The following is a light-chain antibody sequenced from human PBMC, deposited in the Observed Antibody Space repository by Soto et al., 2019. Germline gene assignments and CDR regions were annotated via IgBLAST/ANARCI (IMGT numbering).Light chain of an antibody. CDR1: QGISTS. CDR2: GAS. V-gene: IGKV1-12*01. J-gene: IGKJ1*01. CDR3: QQTKTFPWT. Sequence: DVPMTQSPPFVSASVGDRVAITCRASQGISTSLVWYQHKPGKAPELLIFGASNLQTGVPSRFSGSGSGTDFTLSITSLQPDDSATYYCQQTKTFPWTFGQGTKVEIK.